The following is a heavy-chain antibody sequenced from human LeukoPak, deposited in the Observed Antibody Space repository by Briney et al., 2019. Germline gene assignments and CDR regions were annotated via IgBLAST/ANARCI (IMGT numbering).Heavy chain of an antibody. CDR1: GGSISSYY. J-gene: IGHJ4*02. Sequence: KPSETLSLTCTVSGGSISSYYWGWIRQPPGKGLEWIGYIYYSGSTNYNPSLKSRVTISVDTSKNQFSLKLSSVTAADTAVYYCARLDYDSSGYFGPNYFDYWGQGTLVTVSS. D-gene: IGHD3-22*01. CDR2: IYYSGST. CDR3: ARLDYDSSGYFGPNYFDY. V-gene: IGHV4-59*08.